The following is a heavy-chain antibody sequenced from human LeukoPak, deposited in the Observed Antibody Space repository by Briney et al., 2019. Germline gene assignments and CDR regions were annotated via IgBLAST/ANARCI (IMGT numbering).Heavy chain of an antibody. CDR2: IYYSGST. V-gene: IGHV4-59*08. D-gene: IGHD2-21*02. J-gene: IGHJ4*02. CDR3: ARSVVVTAPLGY. Sequence: SETLSLTCTVSGGSIGSYSWSWIRQPPGKGLEWIGYIYYSGSTNYNPSLKSRVTISVDTSKNQFSLKLSSVTAADTAVYYCARSVVVTAPLGYWGQGTLVTVSS. CDR1: GGSIGSYS.